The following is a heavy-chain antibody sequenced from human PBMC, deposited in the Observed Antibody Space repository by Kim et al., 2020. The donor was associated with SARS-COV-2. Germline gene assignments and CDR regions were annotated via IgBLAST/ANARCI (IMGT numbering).Heavy chain of an antibody. CDR2: AT. V-gene: IGHV3-73*01. Sequence: ATAYAASVKGRFTISRDDSKNTAYLQMNSLKTEDTAVYYCTRSPYDSSGSWGQGTLVTVSS. D-gene: IGHD3-22*01. J-gene: IGHJ5*02. CDR3: TRSPYDSSGS.